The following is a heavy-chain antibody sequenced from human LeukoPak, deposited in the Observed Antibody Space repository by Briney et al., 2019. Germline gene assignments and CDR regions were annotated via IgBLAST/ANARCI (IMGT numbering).Heavy chain of an antibody. J-gene: IGHJ4*02. CDR2: IKEDGSDK. CDR1: GFTFSSYW. Sequence: PGGSLRLSCAASGFTFSSYWMSWVRQAPGKGLEWLANIKEDGSDKYYVDSVKGRFTISRDNAKNSLYLQMNNLRVEDTAVYYCARAGYTSGYDYWGQGTLVTVSS. CDR3: ARAGYTSGYDY. D-gene: IGHD6-19*01. V-gene: IGHV3-7*01.